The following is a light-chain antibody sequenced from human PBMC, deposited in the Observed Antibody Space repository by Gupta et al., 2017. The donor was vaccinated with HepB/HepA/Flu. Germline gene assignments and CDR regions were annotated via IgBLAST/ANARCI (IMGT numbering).Light chain of an antibody. CDR3: QQDNTLNS. Sequence: EVVMTQSPATLSVSPGERATLSCRASQGVSSHLAWYQQRPGQSPRLIIYDASTRATGIPARFSGSGSETEFTLTSSRRQYEDFAVYYWQQDNTLNSFGWGTKVDIK. J-gene: IGKJ4*01. V-gene: IGKV3-15*01. CDR1: QGVSSH. CDR2: DAS.